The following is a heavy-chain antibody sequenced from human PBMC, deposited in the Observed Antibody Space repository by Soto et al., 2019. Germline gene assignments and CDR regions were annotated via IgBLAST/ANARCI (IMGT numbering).Heavy chain of an antibody. D-gene: IGHD7-27*01. J-gene: IGHJ3*02. V-gene: IGHV4-34*01. CDR2: INHSGST. Sequence: SETLSLTCAVYGGSFSGYYWSWIRQPPGKGLEWIGEINHSGSTNYNPSLKSRVTISVDTSKNQFSLNLSSVTAADTGVYYCARAQRKLGMDAFDIWGQGTMVTVSS. CDR1: GGSFSGYY. CDR3: ARAQRKLGMDAFDI.